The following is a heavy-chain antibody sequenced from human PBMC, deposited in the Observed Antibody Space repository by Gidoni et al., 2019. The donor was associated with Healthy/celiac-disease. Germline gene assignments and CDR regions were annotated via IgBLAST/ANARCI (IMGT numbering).Heavy chain of an antibody. V-gene: IGHV4-38-2*01. CDR1: GYSISSGYY. D-gene: IGHD3-3*01. CDR3: AISSYYDFWSGYYDGEY. J-gene: IGHJ4*02. CDR2: IYHSGST. Sequence: QVQLQESGPGLVKPSETLSLTCAVSGYSISSGYYWGWIRQPPGKGLEWIGSIYHSGSTYYNPSLKSRVTISVDTSKNQFSLKLSSVTAADTAVYYCAISSYYDFWSGYYDGEYWGQGTLVTVSS.